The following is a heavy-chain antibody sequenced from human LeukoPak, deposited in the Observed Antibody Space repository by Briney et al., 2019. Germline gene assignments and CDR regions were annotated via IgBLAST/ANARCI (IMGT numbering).Heavy chain of an antibody. D-gene: IGHD3-10*01. CDR2: IRHDGTDK. J-gene: IGHJ4*02. V-gene: IGHV3-7*01. Sequence: GGSLRLSCAASGFTFSNYWMSWVRQAPGKGLEWVANIRHDGTDKYYVDSVKGRFTISRDNAKNSLFLQMNSLRAEDTAVYYCAKDGQLWFGELTETYFDYWGQGTLVTVSS. CDR1: GFTFSNYW. CDR3: AKDGQLWFGELTETYFDY.